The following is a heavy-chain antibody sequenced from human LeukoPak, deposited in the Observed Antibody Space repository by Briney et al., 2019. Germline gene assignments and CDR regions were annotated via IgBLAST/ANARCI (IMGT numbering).Heavy chain of an antibody. D-gene: IGHD2-2*01. CDR2: VAHKGPT. V-gene: IGHV4-59*08. CDR1: GAALSEYY. CDR3: AGIGQYQLLPHAFDI. Sequence: PSETLSLTCAVYGAALSEYYWSWIRQSPGKGLEWIGEVAHKGPTVYSPTLNRKYNPSFKSRVTMSVDTSKNQFSLKLSSVTAADTAVYYCAGIGQYQLLPHAFDIWGQGTMVTVSS. J-gene: IGHJ3*02.